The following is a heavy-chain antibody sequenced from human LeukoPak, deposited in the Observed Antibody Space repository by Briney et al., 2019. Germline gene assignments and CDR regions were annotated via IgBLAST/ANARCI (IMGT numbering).Heavy chain of an antibody. V-gene: IGHV1-8*01. J-gene: IGHJ4*02. CDR1: GYTFTSYD. CDR2: MNPNSGNT. CDR3: ARDGLVGATTRNIDY. Sequence: ASVKVSCKASGYTFTSYDINWVRQATGQGLEWMGWMNPNSGNTGYAQKLQGRVTMTTDTSTSTAYMELRSLRSDDTAVYYCARDGLVGATTRNIDYWGQGTLVTVSS. D-gene: IGHD1-26*01.